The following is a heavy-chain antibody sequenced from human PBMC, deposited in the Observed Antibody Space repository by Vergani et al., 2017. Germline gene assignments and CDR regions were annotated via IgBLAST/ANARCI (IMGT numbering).Heavy chain of an antibody. J-gene: IGHJ4*02. CDR2: ISYDGSNK. V-gene: IGHV3-30*18. D-gene: IGHD6-13*01. CDR1: GFTFSSYG. CDR3: AKDGFKGGAAAGD. Sequence: QVQLVESGGGVVQPGRSLRLSCAASGFTFSSYGMHWVRQAPGKGLEWVAVISYDGSNKYYADSVKGRFTISRDNSKNTLYLQMNSRRAEDTAVYYCAKDGFKGGAAAGDWGQGTLVTVSS.